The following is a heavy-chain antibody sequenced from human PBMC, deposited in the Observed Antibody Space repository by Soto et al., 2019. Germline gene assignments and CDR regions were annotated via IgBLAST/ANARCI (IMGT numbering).Heavy chain of an antibody. CDR2: ISATGGGI. CDR1: GFTFSAYA. D-gene: IGHD4-17*01. J-gene: IGHJ3*02. V-gene: IGHV3-23*04. CDR3: AHPRGYGVFDAYDI. Sequence: EVQLVESGGGLVQPGGSRRLSCAASGFTFSAYAMSWVRQAPGKGLEWVSAISATGGGIYYAESVKGRFTISRDNSINTLYLQMTSLRTDDTAVYYCAHPRGYGVFDAYDIWGQGTMVTVS.